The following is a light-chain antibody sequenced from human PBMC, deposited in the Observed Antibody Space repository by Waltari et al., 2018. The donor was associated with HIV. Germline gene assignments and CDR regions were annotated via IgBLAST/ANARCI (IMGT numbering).Light chain of an antibody. CDR1: NDY. J-gene: IGLJ2*01. V-gene: IGLV1-51*02. Sequence: QSVLTQPPSVSAAPGQKVTISCSGSNDYVSWYQQFPGTAPKLLIDENNKQPSGMPDRCSGSKSGTSATLGITGLQTGDEADYYCAAWADSLGMAFGGGTKLTVL. CDR3: AAWADSLGMA. CDR2: ENN.